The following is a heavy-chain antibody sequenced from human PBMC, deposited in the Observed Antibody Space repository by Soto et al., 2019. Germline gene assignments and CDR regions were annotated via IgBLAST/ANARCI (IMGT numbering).Heavy chain of an antibody. D-gene: IGHD1-26*01. CDR1: GYTFTSYG. V-gene: IGHV1-18*01. CDR3: ARVASQWGLGVRGVPDWLEP. CDR2: ISAYNGNT. J-gene: IGHJ5*02. Sequence: ASVKVSCKASGYTFTSYGISWVRQAPGQGLEWMGWISAYNGNTNYAQKLQGRVTMTTDTSTSTAYMELRSLRSDDTAVYYCARVASQWGLGVRGVPDWLEPWGKGTLV.